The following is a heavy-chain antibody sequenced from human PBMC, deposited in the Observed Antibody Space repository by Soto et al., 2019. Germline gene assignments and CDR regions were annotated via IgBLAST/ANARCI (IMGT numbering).Heavy chain of an antibody. CDR1: GFSFITYW. V-gene: IGHV3-7*04. CDR2: IKEDGSEK. J-gene: IGHJ4*02. Sequence: EVQLVESGGGLVQSGGSLRLSCEASGFSFITYWMNWVRQAPGKGLEWLDSIKEDGSEKQYVDSVKGRFTISRDNAKNALYLQMNSLNEEDRAVYYCVRAISGSFALWGQGTLVIVSS. CDR3: VRAISGSFAL. D-gene: IGHD3-9*01.